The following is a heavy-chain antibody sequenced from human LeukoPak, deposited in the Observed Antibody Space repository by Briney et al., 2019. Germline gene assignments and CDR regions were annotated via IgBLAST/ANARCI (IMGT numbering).Heavy chain of an antibody. J-gene: IGHJ6*04. Sequence: PGGSLRLSCAASGFTFSSYWMHWVRQAPGKGLVWVSRINSDGSSTSYADSVKGRFTISRDNAKNTLYLQMNSLRAEDTAVYYCARAEGIAVAGNYCYGMDVWGKGTTVTVSS. D-gene: IGHD6-19*01. CDR3: ARAEGIAVAGNYCYGMDV. CDR1: GFTFSSYW. CDR2: INSDGSST. V-gene: IGHV3-74*01.